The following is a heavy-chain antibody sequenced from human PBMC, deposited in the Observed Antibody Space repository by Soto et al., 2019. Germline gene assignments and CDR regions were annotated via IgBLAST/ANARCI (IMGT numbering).Heavy chain of an antibody. CDR2: VENSGST. J-gene: IGHJ5*02. Sequence: QVQLQESGPGLVKPSETLSLTCSVSGGSVSSESYYWSWIRQTPGKGLEWIGNVENSGSTKYNPSLKRRVTISVDTSKNQIALKLSSMTGADTAVDYCARERGDSQWTVPWGQATLVTVSS. CDR1: GGSVSSESYY. D-gene: IGHD2-21*01. CDR3: ARERGDSQWTVP. V-gene: IGHV4-61*01.